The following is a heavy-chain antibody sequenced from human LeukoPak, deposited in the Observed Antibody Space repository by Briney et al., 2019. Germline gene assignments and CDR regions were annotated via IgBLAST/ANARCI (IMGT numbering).Heavy chain of an antibody. V-gene: IGHV3-23*01. D-gene: IGHD1-26*01. CDR1: GFTFSSYG. J-gene: IGHJ3*02. Sequence: GGSLRLSCAASGFTFSSYGMSWVRQAPGKGLEWVSAISGRSGSTYYADSVKGRFTISRDNSKNTLYLQMNSLRAEDTAVYYCARGGSYLSAFDIWGQGTMVTVSS. CDR2: ISGRSGST. CDR3: ARGGSYLSAFDI.